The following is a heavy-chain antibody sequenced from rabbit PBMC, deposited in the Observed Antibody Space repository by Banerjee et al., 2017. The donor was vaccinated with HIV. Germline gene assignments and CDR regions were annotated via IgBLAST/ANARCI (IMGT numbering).Heavy chain of an antibody. CDR2: IATSSGST. V-gene: IGHV1S45*01. CDR1: GFSFSSSYY. Sequence: QEQLVESGGGLVQPGASLTLTCTASGFSFSSSYYMCWDRQAPGKGLERIACIATSSGSTWYASWAKGRFTISKTSSTTVTLQMTSLTAADTATYFCARKNYATYGYAGMDLWGQGTLVTVS. J-gene: IGHJ6*01. CDR3: ARKNYATYGYAGMDL. D-gene: IGHD6-1*01.